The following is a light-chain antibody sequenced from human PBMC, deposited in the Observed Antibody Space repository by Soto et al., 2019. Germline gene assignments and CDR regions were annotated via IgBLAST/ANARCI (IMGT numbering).Light chain of an antibody. CDR2: EVS. CDR1: SRDVGGYKY. Sequence: QSALTKPASVSGSPGQSITISCTGTSRDVGGYKYVSWYQQHPGKAPKLMIYEVSNRPSGVSNRFSGSKSGNTASLTISGLQAEDEAEYYCSSYTSSTTRVFGGGTKLTVL. V-gene: IGLV2-14*01. CDR3: SSYTSSTTRV. J-gene: IGLJ3*02.